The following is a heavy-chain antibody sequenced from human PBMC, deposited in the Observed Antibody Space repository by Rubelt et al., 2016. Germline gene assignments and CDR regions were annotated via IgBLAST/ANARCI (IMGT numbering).Heavy chain of an antibody. CDR2: INPSGGST. Sequence: VQLVQSGAEVKKPGSSVKVSCKASGGTFSSYAISWVRQAPGQGLEWMGIINPSGGSTSYAQKFQGRVTMTRDTSTSTVYMELSSLRSEDTAVYYCAKVKGGILDPFDYWGQGTLVTVSS. CDR3: AKVKGGILDPFDY. CDR1: GGTFSSYA. J-gene: IGHJ4*02. D-gene: IGHD3/OR15-3a*01. V-gene: IGHV1-46*01.